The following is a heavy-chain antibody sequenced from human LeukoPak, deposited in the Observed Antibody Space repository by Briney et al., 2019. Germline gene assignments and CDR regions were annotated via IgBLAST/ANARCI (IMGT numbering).Heavy chain of an antibody. V-gene: IGHV3-21*01. CDR3: ARGLPNYYGMDV. CDR1: GFTFSSYS. Sequence: IPGGSLRLSCAASGFTFSSYSMNWVRQAPGKGLEWVSSISSSSSYIYYADSVRGRFTISRDNAKNTVYLQMNSLRTEDTAVYYCARGLPNYYGMDVWGQGTTVTVSS. J-gene: IGHJ6*02. CDR2: ISSSSSYI.